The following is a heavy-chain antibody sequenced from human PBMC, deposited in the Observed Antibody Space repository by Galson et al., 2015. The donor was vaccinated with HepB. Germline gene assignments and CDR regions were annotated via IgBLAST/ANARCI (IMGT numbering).Heavy chain of an antibody. J-gene: IGHJ6*02. CDR3: TKVDTRGLGWGYYAMDV. Sequence: SLRLSCAASGFTFSIYGMHWVRQAPGKGLEWLAVITYDGSKKEYADSLKGRFTISRDNSKNTLYLQMNSLRADDTAVYYCTKVDTRGLGWGYYAMDVWGQGTTVIVSS. V-gene: IGHV3-30*18. CDR2: ITYDGSKK. CDR1: GFTFSIYG. D-gene: IGHD2-8*02.